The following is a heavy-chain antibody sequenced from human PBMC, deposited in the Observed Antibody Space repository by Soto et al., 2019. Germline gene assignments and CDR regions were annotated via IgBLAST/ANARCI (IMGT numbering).Heavy chain of an antibody. D-gene: IGHD3-3*01. J-gene: IGHJ6*02. Sequence: LRLSCAASGFTFSSYAMSWVRQAPGKGLEWVSAISGSGGSTYYADSVKGRFTISRDNSKNTLYLQMNSLRAEDTAVYYCAKGNYDFWSGYSYYYYYGMDVWGQGTTVTVSS. CDR3: AKGNYDFWSGYSYYYYYGMDV. CDR2: ISGSGGST. CDR1: GFTFSSYA. V-gene: IGHV3-23*01.